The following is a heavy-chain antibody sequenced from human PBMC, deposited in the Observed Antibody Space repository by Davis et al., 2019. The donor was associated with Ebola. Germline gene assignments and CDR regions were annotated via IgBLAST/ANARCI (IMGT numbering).Heavy chain of an antibody. Sequence: ASVKVSCKASGYTFTSYYMHWVRQAPGQGLEWMGIINPSGGSTSYAQKFQGRVSMTTDTSTSTAYMELRSLRSDDTAVYYCARDGTYYIGHCVSTSCFGVDYWGQGTLVTVSS. J-gene: IGHJ4*02. V-gene: IGHV1-46*01. D-gene: IGHD2-2*01. CDR1: GYTFTSYY. CDR2: INPSGGST. CDR3: ARDGTYYIGHCVSTSCFGVDY.